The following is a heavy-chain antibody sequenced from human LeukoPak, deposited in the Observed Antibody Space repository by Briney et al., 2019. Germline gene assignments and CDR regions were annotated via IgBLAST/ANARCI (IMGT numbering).Heavy chain of an antibody. CDR2: IYYSGGT. D-gene: IGHD6-13*01. J-gene: IGHJ4*02. Sequence: SETLSLTCTVSGGSISSHYWSWIRQPPGKGLEWIGYIYYSGGTNYNPSLKSRVTISVDTSKNQFSLKLSSVTAADTAVYYCASGISSSWYLDYWGQGTLVTVSS. V-gene: IGHV4-59*11. CDR3: ASGISSSWYLDY. CDR1: GGSISSHY.